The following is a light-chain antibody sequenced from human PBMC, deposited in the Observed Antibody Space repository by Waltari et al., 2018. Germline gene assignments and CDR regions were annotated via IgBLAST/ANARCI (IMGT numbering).Light chain of an antibody. Sequence: QSALTQPASVSGSPGQPITLSFPGTSSDVGAYNFVSWYQQHPGKAPKLMIHEVSNRPSGVSNRFSGSKSGNTASLTISALQAEDEADYHCSSYTRSDTYVFGAGTKVTVL. CDR2: EVS. CDR1: SSDVGAYNF. CDR3: SSYTRSDTYV. J-gene: IGLJ1*01. V-gene: IGLV2-14*01.